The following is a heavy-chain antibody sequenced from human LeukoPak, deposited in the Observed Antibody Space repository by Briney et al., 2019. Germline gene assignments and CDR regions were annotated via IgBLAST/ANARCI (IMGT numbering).Heavy chain of an antibody. Sequence: PSETLSLTCTVSGGSISSNYYYWNWIRQPAGKGLEWIGRIYTSGSTSGSTNYNPSLKSRVTISVDTSKNQFSLKLSSVTAADTAVYYCARGNGVNYDGSGYYGGYWGQGTLVTVSS. CDR1: GGSISSNYYY. CDR3: ARGNGVNYDGSGYYGGY. CDR2: IYTSGSTSGST. V-gene: IGHV4-61*02. J-gene: IGHJ4*02. D-gene: IGHD3-22*01.